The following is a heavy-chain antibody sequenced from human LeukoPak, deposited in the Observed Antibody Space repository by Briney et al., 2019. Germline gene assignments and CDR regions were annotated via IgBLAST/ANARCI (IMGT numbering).Heavy chain of an antibody. V-gene: IGHV4-4*07. Sequence: PSETLSLTCTVSGGSISSYFWTWIRQPAGKGLEWIGHIHSAGSTNYSPSLKSRVTISVDTSKNQFSLKVNSVTAADTAVYYCARANFGSGNYIDYWGQGTLVTVSS. CDR2: IHSAGST. J-gene: IGHJ4*02. CDR1: GGSISSYF. CDR3: ARANFGSGNYIDY. D-gene: IGHD3-10*01.